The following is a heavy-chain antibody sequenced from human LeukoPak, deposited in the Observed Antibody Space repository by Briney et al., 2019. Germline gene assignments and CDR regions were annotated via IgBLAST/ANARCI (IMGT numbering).Heavy chain of an antibody. D-gene: IGHD6-6*01. J-gene: IGHJ6*03. CDR2: IYTSGST. CDR1: GGSISSYY. Sequence: SEALSLTCTVSGGSISSYYWSWIRQPAGKGLEWIGRIYTSGSTNYNPSLKSRVTMSVDTSKNQFSLKLSSVTAADTAVCYCARSSIAEPGYYYYMDVWGKGTTVTVSS. V-gene: IGHV4-4*07. CDR3: ARSSIAEPGYYYYMDV.